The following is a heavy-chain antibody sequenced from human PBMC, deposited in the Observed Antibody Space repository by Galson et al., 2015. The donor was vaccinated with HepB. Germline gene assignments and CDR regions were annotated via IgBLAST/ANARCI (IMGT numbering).Heavy chain of an antibody. J-gene: IGHJ3*02. CDR1: DFTFGDYT. V-gene: IGHV3-49*04. D-gene: IGHD5-12*01. Sequence: SLRLSCAASDFTFGDYTINWVRQTPGKGLEWIALVRSETYRGTISYAASVQGRFTISRDDSRSIAYLQMTSLKTEDAAVYYCTRDYTLGYTGYDVAFDIWGQGTTVIVSS. CDR3: TRDYTLGYTGYDVAFDI. CDR2: VRSETYRGTI.